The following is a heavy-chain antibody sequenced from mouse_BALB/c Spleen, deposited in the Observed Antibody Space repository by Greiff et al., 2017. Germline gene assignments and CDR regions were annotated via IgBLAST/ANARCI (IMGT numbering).Heavy chain of an antibody. CDR3: ARHGTTVVAYYYAMDY. D-gene: IGHD1-1*01. CDR2: ISSGGSYT. CDR1: GFTFSSYA. Sequence: EVQGVESGGGLVKPGGSLKLSCAASGFTFSSYAMSWVRQTPEKRLEWVATISSGGSYTYYPDSVKGRFTISRDNAKNTLYLQMSSLRSEDTAMYYCARHGTTVVAYYYAMDYWGQGTSVTVSS. J-gene: IGHJ4*01. V-gene: IGHV5-9-3*01.